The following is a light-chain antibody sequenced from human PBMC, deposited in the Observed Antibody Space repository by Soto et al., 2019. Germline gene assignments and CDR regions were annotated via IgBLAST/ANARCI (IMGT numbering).Light chain of an antibody. CDR3: AAWDDSLSEV. Sequence: QTVVTQPPSASGTPGQRVTISCSGSSSNIGSNYVYWYQQLPGTAPKLLIYRNNQRPSGVPDRFSGSKSGTSASLAISGLRSEDEADYYCAAWDDSLSEVFGGGTKVTVL. J-gene: IGLJ3*02. CDR2: RNN. CDR1: SSNIGSNY. V-gene: IGLV1-47*01.